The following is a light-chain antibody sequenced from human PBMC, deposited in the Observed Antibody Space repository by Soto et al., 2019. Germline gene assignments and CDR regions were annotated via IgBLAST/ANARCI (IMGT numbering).Light chain of an antibody. CDR1: QSISSW. V-gene: IGKV1-5*03. J-gene: IGKJ1*01. Sequence: IQMTQSPSTLSASVRDRVTISFRASQSISSWLAWYQQKPGKAPKLLIYKASSLESGVPQRFSGCGSGTEFTLTISSLQTDDFSTYYCQQYHSYWTFGQGTKVDI. CDR3: QQYHSYWT. CDR2: KAS.